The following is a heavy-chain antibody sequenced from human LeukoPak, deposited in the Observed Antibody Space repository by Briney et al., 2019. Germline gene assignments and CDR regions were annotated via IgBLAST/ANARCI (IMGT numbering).Heavy chain of an antibody. V-gene: IGHV3-30*18. J-gene: IGHJ4*02. CDR1: GFTFSSYG. D-gene: IGHD6-13*01. CDR2: ISYDGSNK. CDR3: AKVHSSSWYPIDY. Sequence: PGGSLRPSCAASGFTFSSYGMHWVRQAPGKGLEWVAVISYDGSNKYYADSVKGRFTISRDNSKNTLYLQMNSLRAEDTAVYYCAKVHSSSWYPIDYWGQGTLVAVSS.